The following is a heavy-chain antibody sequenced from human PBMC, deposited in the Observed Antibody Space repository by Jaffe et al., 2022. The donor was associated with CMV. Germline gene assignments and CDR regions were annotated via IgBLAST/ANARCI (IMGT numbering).Heavy chain of an antibody. Sequence: EVQLVESGGGLVKPGGSLRLSCAASGFTFSNAWMSWVRQAPGKGLEWVGRIKSKTDGGTTDYAAPVKGRFTISRDDSKNTLYLQMNSLKTEDTAVYYCTTDSRFLHYFDYWGQGTLVTVSS. V-gene: IGHV3-15*01. D-gene: IGHD3-3*01. CDR3: TTDSRFLHYFDY. J-gene: IGHJ4*02. CDR1: GFTFSNAW. CDR2: IKSKTDGGTT.